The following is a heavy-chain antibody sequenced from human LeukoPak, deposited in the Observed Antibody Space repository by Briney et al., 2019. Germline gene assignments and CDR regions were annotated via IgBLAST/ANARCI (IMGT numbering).Heavy chain of an antibody. CDR3: ARDNSWNYDY. Sequence: GRSLRLSCAASGFTFTAYSMHWVRQAPGKGLEWVAVITPDGGGSYYAESAKGRFTIFRDNSGNTVYLQMNSLRADDTAVYYCARDNSWNYDYWGQGTLVTVSS. CDR1: GFTFTAYS. D-gene: IGHD1-7*01. V-gene: IGHV3-30*07. J-gene: IGHJ4*02. CDR2: ITPDGGGS.